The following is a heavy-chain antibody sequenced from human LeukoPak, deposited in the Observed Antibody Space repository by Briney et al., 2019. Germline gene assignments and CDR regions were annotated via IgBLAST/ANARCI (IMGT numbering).Heavy chain of an antibody. D-gene: IGHD3-16*01. CDR1: SGSISSSSYY. CDR3: ARQGADYFYYYIDV. J-gene: IGHJ6*03. CDR2: IYYSGSS. Sequence: PSETLSLTCTVSSGSISSSSYYWGWIRQPPGKGLEWIGSIYYSGSSHYNPSLKGRVTISVDTSKNQFSLKLSSVTAADTAVYYCARQGADYFYYYIDVWGEGTAAAVSS. V-gene: IGHV4-39*01.